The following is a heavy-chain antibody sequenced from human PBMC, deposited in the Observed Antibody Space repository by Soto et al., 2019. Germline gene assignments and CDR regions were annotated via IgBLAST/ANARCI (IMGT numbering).Heavy chain of an antibody. D-gene: IGHD2-15*01. CDR1: GFTFSSYW. CDR2: INSDGSST. J-gene: IGHJ4*02. V-gene: IGHV3-74*01. CDR3: ARIEWPHVVIGMVDDY. Sequence: LGGSLRLSCAASGFTFSSYWMHWVRQAPGKGLVWVSRINSDGSSTSYADSAKGRFTISRDNAKNTLYLQMNSLRAEDTAVYYCARIEWPHVVIGMVDDYWGQGTLVTVSS.